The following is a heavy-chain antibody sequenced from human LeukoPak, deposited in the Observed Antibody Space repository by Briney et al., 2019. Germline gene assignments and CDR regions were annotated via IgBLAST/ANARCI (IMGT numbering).Heavy chain of an antibody. V-gene: IGHV5-51*01. CDR3: ARLSVPRATKNGDYGFVAY. CDR2: IYPGDSDT. J-gene: IGHJ4*02. CDR1: GYSFTSYW. D-gene: IGHD4-17*01. Sequence: GESLKISCKGSGYSFTSYWIGWVRQMPGKGLEWMGIIYPGDSDTRYSPSFQGQVTISADKSISTAYLQWSSLKASDTAMYYCARLSVPRATKNGDYGFVAYWGQGTLVTVSS.